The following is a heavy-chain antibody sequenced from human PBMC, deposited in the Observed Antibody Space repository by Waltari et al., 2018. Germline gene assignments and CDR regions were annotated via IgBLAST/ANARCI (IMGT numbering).Heavy chain of an antibody. V-gene: IGHV4-4*02. D-gene: IGHD2-15*01. J-gene: IGHJ4*02. CDR2: VLSTGKT. Sequence: QLQESGPGLVKPSVTLSLTCAVSGDSVTSANWWSWVRQSPQRGLEWIGQVLSTGKTNYSPSFASRVPMSLDASNNQFSLKVTSATAADTAVYYCARDRGRGLYLDVWGPGTLVTVSP. CDR3: ARDRGRGLYLDV. CDR1: GDSVTSANW.